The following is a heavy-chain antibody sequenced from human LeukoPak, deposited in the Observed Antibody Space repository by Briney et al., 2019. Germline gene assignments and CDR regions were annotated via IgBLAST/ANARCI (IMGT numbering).Heavy chain of an antibody. D-gene: IGHD4-17*01. V-gene: IGHV3-30*02. CDR2: IRHDGSNK. CDR1: GFTFSSYG. Sequence: PGGSLRLSCAASGFTFSSYGMHWVRQAPGKGLEWVAFIRHDGSNKKYADSVKGRFTISRDNSKNTLYLQMNSLRADDTAVYYCARARATVTRISSFDIWGQGTMVTVSS. CDR3: ARARATVTRISSFDI. J-gene: IGHJ3*02.